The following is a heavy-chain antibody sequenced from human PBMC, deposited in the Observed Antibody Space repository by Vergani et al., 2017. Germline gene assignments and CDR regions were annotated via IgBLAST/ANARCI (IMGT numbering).Heavy chain of an antibody. V-gene: IGHV3-49*03. CDR3: TRDAAQDYGDYLPNWFDP. Sequence: EVQLVESGGGLVQPGRSLRLSCTASGFTFGDYAMSWFRQAPGKGLEWVGFIRSKAYGGTTEYAASMKGRFTISRDDSKSIAYLQMNSLKTEDTAVYYCTRDAAQDYGDYLPNWFDPWGQGTLVTVSS. J-gene: IGHJ5*02. CDR2: IRSKAYGGTT. CDR1: GFTFGDYA. D-gene: IGHD4-17*01.